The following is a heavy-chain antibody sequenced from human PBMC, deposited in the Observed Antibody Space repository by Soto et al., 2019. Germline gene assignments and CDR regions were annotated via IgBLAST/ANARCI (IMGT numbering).Heavy chain of an antibody. J-gene: IGHJ4*02. CDR2: INPSGGST. CDR1: GYTFTSYY. V-gene: IGHV1-46*03. D-gene: IGHD6-19*01. CDR3: ARIMGEEDSIAVAGTVGDFDY. Sequence: ASVKVSCKASGYTFTSYYMHWVRQAPGQGLEWMGIINPSGGSTSYAQKFQGRVTMTRDTSTSTVYMELSSLRSEDTAVYYCARIMGEEDSIAVAGTVGDFDYWGQGTLVTVSS.